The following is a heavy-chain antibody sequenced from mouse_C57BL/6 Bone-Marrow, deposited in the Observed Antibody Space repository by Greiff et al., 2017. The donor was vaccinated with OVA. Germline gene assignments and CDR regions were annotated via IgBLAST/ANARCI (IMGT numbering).Heavy chain of an antibody. J-gene: IGHJ1*03. D-gene: IGHD4-1*01. Sequence: QVQLKQSGAELVRPGTSVKVSCKASGYAFTNYLIEWVKQRPGQGLEWIGVINPGSGGTNYNEKFKGKATLTADKSSSTAYMQLSSLTSEGSAVYFCAAGFDVWGTGTTVTVSS. CDR3: AAGFDV. V-gene: IGHV1-54*01. CDR1: GYAFTNYL. CDR2: INPGSGGT.